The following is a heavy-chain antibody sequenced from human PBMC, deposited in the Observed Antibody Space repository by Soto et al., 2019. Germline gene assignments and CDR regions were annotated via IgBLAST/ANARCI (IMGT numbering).Heavy chain of an antibody. V-gene: IGHV1-46*03. Sequence: GASVKVSCKASGYTFTSYYMHWVRQAPGQGLEWMGIINPSGGSTSYAQKFQGRVTMTRDTSTSTVYMELSSLRSEDTAVYYCARAIVLVDANLHLWAPDYWGQRSLVPVSA. CDR3: ARAIVLVDANLHLWAPDY. D-gene: IGHD2-15*01. J-gene: IGHJ4*02. CDR2: INPSGGST. CDR1: GYTFTSYY.